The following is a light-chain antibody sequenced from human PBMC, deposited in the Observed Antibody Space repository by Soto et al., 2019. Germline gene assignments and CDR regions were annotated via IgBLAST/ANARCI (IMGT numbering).Light chain of an antibody. V-gene: IGKV1-39*01. J-gene: IGKJ2*01. CDR1: QSISTY. CDR3: QQYGISPGGT. CDR2: AAS. Sequence: DIQMTQSPSSLSASVGDRVTVTCRASQSISTYLYWYQQKPGKAPKLLIYAASSLETGVPSRFSGSGSGTDFTLTISSLQPEDFATYFCQQYGISPGGTFGQGTKLEIK.